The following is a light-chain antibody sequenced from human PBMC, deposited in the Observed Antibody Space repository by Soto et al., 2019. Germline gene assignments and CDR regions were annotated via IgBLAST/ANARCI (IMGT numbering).Light chain of an antibody. CDR3: SAYTGSRTPWV. V-gene: IGLV2-14*01. Sequence: QSALTQPASVSGSPGQSITISCTGTSSDVGGYNYVSWYQQHPGKAPKLMIYEVSNRPSGVSNRFSGSKSGNTASLTISGLQAEDEADYYCSAYTGSRTPWVFGGGTKLTVL. J-gene: IGLJ3*02. CDR2: EVS. CDR1: SSDVGGYNY.